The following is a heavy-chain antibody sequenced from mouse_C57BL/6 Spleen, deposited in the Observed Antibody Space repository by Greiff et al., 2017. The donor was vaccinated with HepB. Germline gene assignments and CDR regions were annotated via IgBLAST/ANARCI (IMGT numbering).Heavy chain of an antibody. D-gene: IGHD2-5*01. V-gene: IGHV5-6*01. Sequence: DVHLVESGGDLVKPGGSLKLSCAASGFTFSSYGMSWVRQTPDKRLEWVATISSGGSYTYYPDSVKGRFTISRDNAKNTLYLQMSSLKSEDTAMYYCARPSNYDWYFDVWGTGTTVTVSS. J-gene: IGHJ1*03. CDR3: ARPSNYDWYFDV. CDR2: ISSGGSYT. CDR1: GFTFSSYG.